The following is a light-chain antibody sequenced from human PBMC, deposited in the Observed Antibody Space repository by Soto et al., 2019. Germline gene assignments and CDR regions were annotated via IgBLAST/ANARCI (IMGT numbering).Light chain of an antibody. Sequence: DIQMTQSPASLSASVGDRVTISCRASQSVDTNLNWYQQKRGEAPNLLIYAASNLQGGVPSRFSGSGSETDFSLTIQSLQPEDFETYFCQQSFITPYTFGLGTKVDIK. J-gene: IGKJ2*01. V-gene: IGKV1-39*01. CDR3: QQSFITPYT. CDR1: QSVDTN. CDR2: AAS.